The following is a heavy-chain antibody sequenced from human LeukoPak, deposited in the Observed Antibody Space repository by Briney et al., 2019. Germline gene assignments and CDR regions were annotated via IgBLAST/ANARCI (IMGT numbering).Heavy chain of an antibody. D-gene: IGHD5-12*01. J-gene: IGHJ4*02. CDR2: FDPEDGET. V-gene: IGHV1-24*01. CDR1: GYTFTGYY. Sequence: ASVKVSCKASGYTFTGYYMHWVRQAPGKGLEWMGGFDPEDGETIYAQKFQGRVTMTEDTSTDTAYMELSSLRSEDTAVYYCATVQVRWLRYKPFDYWGQGTLVTVSS. CDR3: ATVQVRWLRYKPFDY.